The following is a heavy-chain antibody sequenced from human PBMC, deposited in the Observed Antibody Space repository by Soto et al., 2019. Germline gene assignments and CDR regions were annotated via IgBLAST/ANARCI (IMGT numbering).Heavy chain of an antibody. CDR2: IYSGGST. CDR1: GFTVSSNY. CDR3: AREGIAAAEAMG. D-gene: IGHD6-13*01. J-gene: IGHJ4*02. V-gene: IGHV3-53*01. Sequence: GGSLRLSCAASGFTVSSNYMSWVRQAPGKGLEWVSVIYSGGSTYYADSVKGRFTISRDNSKNTLYPQMNSLRAEDTAVYYCAREGIAAAEAMGWGQGTLVTVSS.